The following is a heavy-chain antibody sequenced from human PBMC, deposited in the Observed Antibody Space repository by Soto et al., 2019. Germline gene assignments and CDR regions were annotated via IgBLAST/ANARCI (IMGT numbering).Heavy chain of an antibody. CDR1: GGSFSGYY. D-gene: IGHD3-22*01. V-gene: IGHV4-34*01. Sequence: QVQLQQWGAGLLKPSETLSLTCAVYGGSFSGYYWSWIRQPPGKGLEWIGEINHSGSTNYNPSLKSRVTISVDTSKNQFSLKLSSVTAADTAVYYCARYYYDSSGSHPPYGMDVWGQGITVTVSS. CDR3: ARYYYDSSGSHPPYGMDV. CDR2: INHSGST. J-gene: IGHJ6*02.